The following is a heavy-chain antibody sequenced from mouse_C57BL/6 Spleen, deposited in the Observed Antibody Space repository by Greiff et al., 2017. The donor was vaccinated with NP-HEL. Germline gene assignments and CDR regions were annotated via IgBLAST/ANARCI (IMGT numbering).Heavy chain of an antibody. V-gene: IGHV1-80*01. CDR2: IYPGDGDT. CDR1: GYAFSSYW. CDR3: VVSTMVTPFAY. J-gene: IGHJ3*01. Sequence: QVQLQQSGAELVKPGASVKISCKASGYAFSSYWMNWVKQRPGKGLEWIGQIYPGDGDTNYNGKFKGKATLTADKSSSTAYMQLSSLTSEDSAVYFCVVSTMVTPFAYWGQGTLVTVSA. D-gene: IGHD2-2*01.